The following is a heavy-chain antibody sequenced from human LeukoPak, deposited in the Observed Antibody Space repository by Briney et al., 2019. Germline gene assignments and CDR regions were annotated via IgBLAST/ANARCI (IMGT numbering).Heavy chain of an antibody. CDR1: GGSISSSYSY. V-gene: IGHV4-39*07. J-gene: IGHJ3*01. D-gene: IGHD3-10*01. CDR2: IYYSGST. CDR3: AKPSNYYGSATDAFDF. Sequence: SETLSLTCTVSGGSISSSYSYWGWIRQPPGKGREWIGNIYYSGSTYYNPSLKSRVTISVDTSKNHFSLKLNSVTAADTAVYYCAKPSNYYGSATDAFDFWGQGTIVTVSS.